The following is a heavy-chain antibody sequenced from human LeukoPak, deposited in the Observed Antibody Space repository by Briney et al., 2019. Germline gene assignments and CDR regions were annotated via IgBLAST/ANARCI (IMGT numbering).Heavy chain of an antibody. CDR1: GGSISSSSYY. Sequence: PSETLPLTCTVSGGSISSSSYYWSWIRQPPGKGLEWIGYIYYSGSTNYNPSLKSRVTISVDTSKNQFSLKLSSVTAADTAVYYCARVVGYSSGWYKRGNYFDYWGQGTLVTVSS. CDR2: IYYSGST. CDR3: ARVVGYSSGWYKRGNYFDY. V-gene: IGHV4-61*01. D-gene: IGHD6-19*01. J-gene: IGHJ4*02.